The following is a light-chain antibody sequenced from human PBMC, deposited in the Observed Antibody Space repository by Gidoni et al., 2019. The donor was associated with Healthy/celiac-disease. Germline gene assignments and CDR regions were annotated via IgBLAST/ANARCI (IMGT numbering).Light chain of an antibody. CDR3: QQCSDYSPT. CDR2: DAS. CDR1: QDINNA. J-gene: IGKJ4*01. Sequence: AIQLTQAPSSLSASVGDRVTITCRASQDINNALAWYQQKPGKAPDLLIYDASSLQSGVPSRFSGSASGTDFTLTIDSLQPEDFATYFCQQCSDYSPTFGGXTKVEIK. V-gene: IGKV1D-13*01.